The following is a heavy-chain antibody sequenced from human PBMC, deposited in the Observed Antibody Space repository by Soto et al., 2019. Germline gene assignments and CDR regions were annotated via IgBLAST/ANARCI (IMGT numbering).Heavy chain of an antibody. J-gene: IGHJ4*02. CDR2: IWYDGSNE. V-gene: IGHV3-33*01. CDR3: ARRFRSGWYADY. Sequence: QVQLVESGGGVVQPGRSLRLSCAASGFTFSGYGMHWVRQAPGKGLEWVAVIWYDGSNENYADTVKGRFTISRDNSKNTLYLQMNSLRDEDTAVYYCARRFRSGWYADYRGQGTLVTVSS. D-gene: IGHD6-19*01. CDR1: GFTFSGYG.